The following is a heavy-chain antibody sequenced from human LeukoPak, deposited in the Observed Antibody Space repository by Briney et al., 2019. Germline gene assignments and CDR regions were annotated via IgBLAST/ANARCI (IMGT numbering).Heavy chain of an antibody. CDR3: AKDLDSTGYYSYRY. V-gene: IGHV3-23*01. CDR1: GFAFSRYA. D-gene: IGHD3-22*01. CDR2: ISTSGRT. J-gene: IGHJ4*02. Sequence: GGSLRLSCAASGFAFSRYAMNWVRQAPGKGLEWVSLISTSGRTHYADSVEGRFTISRDNSKNTLYLQMNSLRAEGTAVYYCAKDLDSTGYYSYRYWGQGTLVTVSS.